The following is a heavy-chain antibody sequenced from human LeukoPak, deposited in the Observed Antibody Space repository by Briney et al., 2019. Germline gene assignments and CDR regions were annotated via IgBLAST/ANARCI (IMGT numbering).Heavy chain of an antibody. Sequence: KSGPTLVNPTQTLTLTCTFSGFSLSTSGMCVNWIRQPQEKAREWLTRVDWDDDKYYSTSLKARLTLSKDTSKNQVVLTMTNMDPVDTATYFCARRGYDSAGTQYYFDHWGQGILVTVSS. V-gene: IGHV2-70*11. CDR3: ARRGYDSAGTQYYFDH. J-gene: IGHJ4*02. CDR2: VDWDDDK. D-gene: IGHD5-12*01. CDR1: GFSLSTSGMC.